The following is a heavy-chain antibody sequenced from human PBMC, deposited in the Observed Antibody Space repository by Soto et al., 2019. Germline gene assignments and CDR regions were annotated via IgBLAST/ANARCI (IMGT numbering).Heavy chain of an antibody. Sequence: QVQLVQSGAEVKKPGASVKVSCQASGYTFTNYAISWVRQAPGQGLEWMGWISASTRNTDQAQNFQGRVTITIDTSTNTADMELRSLRFDDTAVYYCARCYCSVGSCYACWHFDLWGRGTLVTVSS. V-gene: IGHV1-18*01. CDR2: ISASTRNT. J-gene: IGHJ2*01. CDR3: ARCYCSVGSCYACWHFDL. CDR1: GYTFTNYA. D-gene: IGHD2-15*01.